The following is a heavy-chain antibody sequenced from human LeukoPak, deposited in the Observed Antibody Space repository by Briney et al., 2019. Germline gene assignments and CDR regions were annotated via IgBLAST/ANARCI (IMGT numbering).Heavy chain of an antibody. J-gene: IGHJ4*02. D-gene: IGHD3-3*01. V-gene: IGHV3-7*03. CDR3: ARDQYDTWSRRGNFDS. Sequence: GGSLRLSCVASGLTFGKYWMSWVRQAPGKGLEWVANIKLDGSEKNYVDSVKGRFTISRDNTKNSLYLQMNSLRVEDTAVFYCARDQYDTWSRRGNFDSWGQGTLVTVSS. CDR2: IKLDGSEK. CDR1: GLTFGKYW.